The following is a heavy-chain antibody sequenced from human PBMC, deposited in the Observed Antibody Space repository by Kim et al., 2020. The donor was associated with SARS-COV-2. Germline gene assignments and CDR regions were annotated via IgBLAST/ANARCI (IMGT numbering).Heavy chain of an antibody. CDR2: INHSGST. CDR3: ARGLMATINY. Sequence: SETLSLTCAVYGGSFSGYYRSWIRQPPGKGLEWIGEINHSGSTNYNPSLKSRVTISADTSKNQFSLKSRSVTAADTAVYYCARGLMATINYWGQGTLVTV. D-gene: IGHD5-12*01. CDR1: GGSFSGYY. V-gene: IGHV4-34*01. J-gene: IGHJ4*02.